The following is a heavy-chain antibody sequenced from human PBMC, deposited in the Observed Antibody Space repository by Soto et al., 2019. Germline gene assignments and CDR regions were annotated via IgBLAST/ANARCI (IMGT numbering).Heavy chain of an antibody. Sequence: EVQLLESGGGLVQPGGSLRLSCAGSGFTFSSYWMTWVRQAPGKGLECVATIKDDGSEKYYVDSVKGRFTISRDNGRNSPFLQLNSRRAEDTAVYDCAKPPPYPPDYWGQGTLVTVSS. CDR1: GFTFSSYW. CDR3: AKPPPYPPDY. D-gene: IGHD2-2*02. J-gene: IGHJ4*02. V-gene: IGHV3-7*01. CDR2: IKDDGSEK.